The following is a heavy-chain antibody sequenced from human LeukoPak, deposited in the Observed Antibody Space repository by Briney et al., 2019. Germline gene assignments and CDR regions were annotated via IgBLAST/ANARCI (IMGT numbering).Heavy chain of an antibody. D-gene: IGHD2-15*01. J-gene: IGHJ4*02. Sequence: SETLSLTCTVSGGSISSGGYSWSWIRQHPGKGLEWIGYIYYSGSTYYNPSLKSRVTISVDTSKNQFSLKLSSVTAADTAVYYCARVGAANFDYWGQGTLVTVSS. CDR3: ARVGAANFDY. V-gene: IGHV4-31*03. CDR1: GGSISSGGYS. CDR2: IYYSGST.